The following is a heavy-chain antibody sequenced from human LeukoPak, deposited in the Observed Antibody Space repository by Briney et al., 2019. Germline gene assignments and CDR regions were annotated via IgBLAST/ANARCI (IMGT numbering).Heavy chain of an antibody. CDR1: GGTFSSYA. D-gene: IGHD3-10*01. J-gene: IGHJ6*03. Sequence: GASVKVSFKASGGTFSSYAISWVRQAPGQGLEWMGGIIPIFGTANYAQKFQGRVTITTDESTSTAYMELSSLRSEDTAVYYCARGDVRPDYYGSGSRYGERNYYYYYYMDVWGKGTTVTVSS. CDR2: IIPIFGTA. V-gene: IGHV1-69*05. CDR3: ARGDVRPDYYGSGSRYGERNYYYYYYMDV.